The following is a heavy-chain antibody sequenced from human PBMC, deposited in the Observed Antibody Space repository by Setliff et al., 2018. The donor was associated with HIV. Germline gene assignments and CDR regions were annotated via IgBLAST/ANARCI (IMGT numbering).Heavy chain of an antibody. CDR3: ATVWTAGSLFY. D-gene: IGHD6-13*01. Sequence: GGSLRLSCAASGFTFSIYGMHWVRQAPGKGLEWVAVIWYDGGKKYYADSVKGRFTISRDDSKSTLYLQMNSLRAEDTAVYYCATVWTAGSLFYWGQGTLVTVSS. CDR1: GFTFSIYG. CDR2: IWYDGGKK. J-gene: IGHJ4*02. V-gene: IGHV3-33*01.